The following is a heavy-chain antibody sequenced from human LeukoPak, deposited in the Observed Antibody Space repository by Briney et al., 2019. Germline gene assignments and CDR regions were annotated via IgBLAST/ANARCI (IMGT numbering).Heavy chain of an antibody. J-gene: IGHJ4*02. CDR2: INPNSGGT. CDR3: ASWGLSYDSSGYPIDY. D-gene: IGHD3-22*01. Sequence: ASVKVSCKASGYTFTGYYMHWVRQAPGQGLEWMGRINPNSGGTNYAQKFQGRVTTTRDTSISTAYMELSRLRSDDTAVYYCASWGLSYDSSGYPIDYWGQGTLVTVSS. V-gene: IGHV1-2*06. CDR1: GYTFTGYY.